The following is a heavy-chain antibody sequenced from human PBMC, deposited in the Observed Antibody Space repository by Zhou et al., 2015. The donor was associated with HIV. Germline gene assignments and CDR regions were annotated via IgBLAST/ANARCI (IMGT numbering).Heavy chain of an antibody. CDR1: GYTFTSCD. CDR3: ARVRAVAGGGVDP. J-gene: IGHJ5*02. CDR2: MNPNSHNV. Sequence: QVQLVQSGAEVRKPGASVRVSCEASGYTFTSCDINWVRQAAGQGLEWMGWMNPNSHNVDYAQKFQGRVTMTGDTSMRTVYMELSSLRSEDTAVYYCARVRAVAGGGVDPWGQGTLVTVSP. V-gene: IGHV1-8*01. D-gene: IGHD6-19*01.